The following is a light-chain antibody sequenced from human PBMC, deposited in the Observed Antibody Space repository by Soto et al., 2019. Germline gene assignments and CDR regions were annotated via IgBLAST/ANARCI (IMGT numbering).Light chain of an antibody. CDR3: QQYGSSPYT. J-gene: IGKJ2*01. V-gene: IGKV3-20*01. CDR1: QSVSSSY. Sequence: EIVLTQSPGTLSLSPGERATLSCRASQSVSSSYFYLAWYQQKPDQAPRLLIYGASNRATGIPDRFSGSGSGTHFTLTISRLEPEDLAVYYCQQYGSSPYTFGQGTKLDIK. CDR2: GAS.